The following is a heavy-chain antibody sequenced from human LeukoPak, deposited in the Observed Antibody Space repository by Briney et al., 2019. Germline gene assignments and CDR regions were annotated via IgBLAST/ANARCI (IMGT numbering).Heavy chain of an antibody. J-gene: IGHJ4*02. CDR1: GFTFSSYS. CDR3: ARDHSSGWYSDYFDY. V-gene: IGHV3-33*01. Sequence: GGSLRLSCAASGFTFSSYSMHWVRQAPGKGLEWVAVIWYDGSNKYYADSVKGRFTISRDNSKNTLYLQMNSLRAEDTAVYYCARDHSSGWYSDYFDYWGQGTLVTVSS. CDR2: IWYDGSNK. D-gene: IGHD6-19*01.